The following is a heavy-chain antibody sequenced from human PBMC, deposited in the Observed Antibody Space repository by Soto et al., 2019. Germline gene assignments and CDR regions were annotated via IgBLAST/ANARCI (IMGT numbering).Heavy chain of an antibody. CDR1: GDSISSFY. CDR2: IYYNGIT. J-gene: IGHJ4*02. V-gene: IGHV4-59*01. CDR3: ARKGYRGYFDY. Sequence: SETLSLTCTVSGDSISSFYWSWIRQPPGKGLEWIGYIYYNGITKNNPSLKSRGTISVDMSRNQFSLKLSSVTAADTAVYYCARKGYRGYFDYWGQGTLVTVSS. D-gene: IGHD4-4*01.